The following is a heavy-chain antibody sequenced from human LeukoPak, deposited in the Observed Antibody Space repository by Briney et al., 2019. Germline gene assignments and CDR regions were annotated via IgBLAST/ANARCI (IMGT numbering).Heavy chain of an antibody. Sequence: SETLSLTCTVSGGSLTNYYWSWIRQPPGKGLDWIGHIYYSGSTNYNPSLKSRVTISLDTSKNQFSLKVISVTAADTAVYYCARGAYYDSSGYYYVFDYWGQGTLVTVSS. CDR3: ARGAYYDSSGYYYVFDY. J-gene: IGHJ4*02. CDR1: GGSLTNYY. CDR2: IYYSGST. V-gene: IGHV4-59*01. D-gene: IGHD3-22*01.